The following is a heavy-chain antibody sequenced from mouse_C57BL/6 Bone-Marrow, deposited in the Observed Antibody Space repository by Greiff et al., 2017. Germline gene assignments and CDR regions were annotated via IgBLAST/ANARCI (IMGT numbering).Heavy chain of an antibody. D-gene: IGHD3-2*01. CDR3: ASADSY. Sequence: EVQLQQPGPELVKPGASVKISCKASGYSFTDYNMNWVKQSNGQGLEWIGVINPNNGTTSYNQKFKGKATLTVDQSSSTAYMQLNRPTSEDSAVYYCASADSYWGRGTTPTVSS. CDR1: GYSFTDYN. J-gene: IGHJ2*01. V-gene: IGHV1-39*01. CDR2: INPNNGTT.